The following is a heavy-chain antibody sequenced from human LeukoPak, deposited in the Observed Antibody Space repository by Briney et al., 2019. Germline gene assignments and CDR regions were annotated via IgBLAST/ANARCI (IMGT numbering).Heavy chain of an antibody. CDR1: GFTVSSNY. D-gene: IGHD6-19*01. CDR2: IYSGGST. Sequence: PGGSLRLSCAASGFTVSSNYMSWVRQAPGEGREWVSDIYSGGSTYYADSVKGRFPISRDNSKTTLYLQMNRLRPEDTAVYYGATAAEWQWLVRGYCYYGMDVWGQGTTVTVSS. J-gene: IGHJ6*02. V-gene: IGHV3-53*01. CDR3: ATAAEWQWLVRGYCYYGMDV.